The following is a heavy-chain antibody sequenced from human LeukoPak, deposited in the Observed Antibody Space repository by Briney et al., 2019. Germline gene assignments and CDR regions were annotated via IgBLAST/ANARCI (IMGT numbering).Heavy chain of an antibody. CDR2: ISHSGST. Sequence: SETLSLTCTVSGGSISSYYWSWVRQPPGKGLEWIGYISHSGSTSYNPSLKSRVTISVDTSKNQFSLKLSSVTAADTAVYYCAISTIFGVVIPHYWGQGTLVTVSS. V-gene: IGHV4-59*12. J-gene: IGHJ4*02. CDR3: AISTIFGVVIPHY. CDR1: GGSISSYY. D-gene: IGHD3-3*01.